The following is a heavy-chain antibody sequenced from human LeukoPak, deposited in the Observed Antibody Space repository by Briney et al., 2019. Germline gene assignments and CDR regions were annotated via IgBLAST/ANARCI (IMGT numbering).Heavy chain of an antibody. CDR1: GFTFSSYD. CDR3: ARDLGNNWFDP. V-gene: IGHV3-13*01. Sequence: PGGSLRLSCAASGFTFSSYDMHWVRQATGKGLEWVSAIGTADDTYYPGSVKGRFTISRENAKNSLYLQMNSLRAGDTAVYYCARDLGNNWFDPWGQGTLVTVSS. D-gene: IGHD1-26*01. J-gene: IGHJ5*02. CDR2: IGTADDT.